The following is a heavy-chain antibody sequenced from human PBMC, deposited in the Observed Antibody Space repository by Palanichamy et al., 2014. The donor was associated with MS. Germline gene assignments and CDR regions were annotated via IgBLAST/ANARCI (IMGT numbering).Heavy chain of an antibody. CDR3: ARGGDYGTFDY. CDR2: INKDGSDT. CDR1: GFTFSNYW. Sequence: EVQLVESGGALVQPGGSLRLSCAASGFTFSNYWMKWVRQGPGKGPVWVSRINKDGSDTTYADSVKGRFTISRDNAKNTLYLQMDSLRAEDTGVYYCARGGDYGTFDYWGQGTLVTVSS. V-gene: IGHV3-74*01. D-gene: IGHD4-17*01. J-gene: IGHJ4*02.